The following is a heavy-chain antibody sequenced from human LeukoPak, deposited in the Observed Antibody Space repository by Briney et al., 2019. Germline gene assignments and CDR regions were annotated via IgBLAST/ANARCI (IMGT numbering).Heavy chain of an antibody. V-gene: IGHV4-4*07. CDR1: GGSISSYY. Sequence: SETLSLTCTVSGGSISSYYWSWIRQPAGKGLEWIGRIYTSGSTNYNPSLKSRVTMSVDTSKNQFSLKLSSVTVADTAVYYCARSRADSSSGYYFDYWGQGTLVTVSS. D-gene: IGHD6-6*01. J-gene: IGHJ4*02. CDR2: IYTSGST. CDR3: ARSRADSSSGYYFDY.